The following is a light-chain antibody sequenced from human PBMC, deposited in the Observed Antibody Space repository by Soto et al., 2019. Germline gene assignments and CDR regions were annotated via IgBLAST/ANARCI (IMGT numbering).Light chain of an antibody. J-gene: IGLJ3*02. CDR1: SSNIGAGYD. CDR3: QSYDSSLSGSV. Sequence: QSVLTQPPSVSGAPGQRVTISCTGSSSNIGAGYDVQWYQQLPGTAPKLLIYGETNRPSGVPDRFSGSNSGTSASLAITGLQAEDESDYYCQSYDSSLSGSVFGGGTKLTVL. CDR2: GET. V-gene: IGLV1-40*01.